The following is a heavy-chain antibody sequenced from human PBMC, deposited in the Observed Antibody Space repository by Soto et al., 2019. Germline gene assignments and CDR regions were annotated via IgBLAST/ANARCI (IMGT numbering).Heavy chain of an antibody. CDR3: AKDMDRSGWYVHY. CDR2: ISASGGIT. D-gene: IGHD6-19*01. Sequence: GGSLRLSCAASGFTFNNYAMSWVRQAPGKGLECVSTISASGGITYYADSVKGRFTISRDNSKNTLYLQMNSLRAGDTAVYYCAKDMDRSGWYVHYWGLGTLVTVSS. CDR1: GFTFNNYA. V-gene: IGHV3-23*01. J-gene: IGHJ4*02.